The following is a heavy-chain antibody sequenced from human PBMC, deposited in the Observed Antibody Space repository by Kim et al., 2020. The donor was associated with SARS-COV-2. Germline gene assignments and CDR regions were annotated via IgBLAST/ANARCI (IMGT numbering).Heavy chain of an antibody. D-gene: IGHD3-3*01. CDR1: GGSFSGYY. J-gene: IGHJ4*01. CDR2: INHSGST. Sequence: SETLSLTCAVYGGSFSGYYWSWIRQPPGKGLEWIGEINHSGSTNYNPSLKSRVTISVDTSKNQFSLKLSSVTAADTAVYYCARAKTRPPFWSGFLDYWG. CDR3: ARAKTRPPFWSGFLDY. V-gene: IGHV4-34*01.